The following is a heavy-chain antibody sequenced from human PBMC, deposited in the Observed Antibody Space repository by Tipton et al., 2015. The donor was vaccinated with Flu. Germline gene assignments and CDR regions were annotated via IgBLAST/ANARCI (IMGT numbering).Heavy chain of an antibody. D-gene: IGHD5-24*01. J-gene: IGHJ3*02. CDR2: IYSGGST. Sequence: SLRLSFAASGFTVSSNYMSWVRQAPGKGLEWVSVIYSGGSTYYADSVKGRFTISRDNSKNTLYLQMNSLRAEDTAVYYCARERPPKGWLPYDAFDIWGQGTMVTVSS. V-gene: IGHV3-53*01. CDR1: GFTVSSNY. CDR3: ARERPPKGWLPYDAFDI.